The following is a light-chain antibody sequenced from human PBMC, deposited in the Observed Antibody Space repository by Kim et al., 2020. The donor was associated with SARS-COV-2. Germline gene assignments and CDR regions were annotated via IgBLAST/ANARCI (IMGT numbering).Light chain of an antibody. CDR2: DVN. J-gene: IGLJ3*02. Sequence: GQSVTMSCSGTSSDIGGYDSVSWYQHHAGKAPKLMIYDVNKRPSGVPDRFSGSKSGNTASLTISGLQAEDEADYYCCSHAGSYTWVFGGGTQVTVL. CDR1: SSDIGGYDS. V-gene: IGLV2-11*01. CDR3: CSHAGSYTWV.